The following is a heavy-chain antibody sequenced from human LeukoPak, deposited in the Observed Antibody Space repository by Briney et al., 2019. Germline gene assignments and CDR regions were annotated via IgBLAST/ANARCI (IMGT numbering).Heavy chain of an antibody. CDR3: ARQTGSGLFILP. J-gene: IGHJ4*02. CDR2: IYYSGNT. V-gene: IGHV4-39*01. CDR1: GGSISSSSYY. Sequence: SETLSLTCTVSGGSISSSSYYWGWICQPPGKGLEWIGSIYYSGNTYYNASLKSQVSISIDTSKNQFSLRLTSVTAADTAVYYCARQTGSGLFILPGGQGTLVTVSS. D-gene: IGHD3/OR15-3a*01.